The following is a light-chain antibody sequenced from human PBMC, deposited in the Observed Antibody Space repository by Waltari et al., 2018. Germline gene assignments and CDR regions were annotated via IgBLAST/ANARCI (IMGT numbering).Light chain of an antibody. CDR1: QGISSN. Sequence: VTITCRASQGISSNLAWYQQKPGKAPKLLISAASTLQSGVPLRFSGRGSGTDFTLTISSLQPEDFATYYCQQLNSYPITFGQGTRLEIK. CDR3: QQLNSYPIT. V-gene: IGKV1-9*01. CDR2: AAS. J-gene: IGKJ5*01.